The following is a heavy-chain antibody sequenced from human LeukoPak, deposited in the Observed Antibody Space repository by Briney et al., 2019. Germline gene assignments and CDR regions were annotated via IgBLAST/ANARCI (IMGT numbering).Heavy chain of an antibody. V-gene: IGHV3-21*01. CDR1: GFTFSSYN. CDR2: ISSSSSYI. J-gene: IGHJ4*02. D-gene: IGHD6-19*01. Sequence: GGSLRLSCAASGFTFSSYNMNWVRQSPGKGLEWVSFISSSSSYIYYADSVKGRFTISRDNAKNSLYLQMNSQRDEDTAVYYCARDLGSGWVDYWGQGTLVTVSS. CDR3: ARDLGSGWVDY.